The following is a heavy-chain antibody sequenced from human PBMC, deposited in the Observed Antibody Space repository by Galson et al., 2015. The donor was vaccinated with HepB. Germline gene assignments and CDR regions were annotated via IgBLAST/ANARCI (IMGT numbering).Heavy chain of an antibody. CDR1: GFTFSSYA. Sequence: SLRLSCAASGFTFSSYAMSWVRQAPGKGLEWVSGISGSGGSTYYADSVKGRFTISRDNSKNTLYMQMNSLRAEDTAVYYCARVGATLGHFDYWGQGTLVTVSS. CDR3: ARVGATLGHFDY. V-gene: IGHV3-23*01. J-gene: IGHJ4*02. CDR2: ISGSGGST. D-gene: IGHD3-16*01.